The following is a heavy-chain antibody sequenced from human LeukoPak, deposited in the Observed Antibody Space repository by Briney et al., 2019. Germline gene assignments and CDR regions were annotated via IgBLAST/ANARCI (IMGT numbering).Heavy chain of an antibody. D-gene: IGHD5-18*01. CDR2: VYYTGST. CDR3: AGTVMSGYSYPFGF. CDR1: GGSMTEKY. V-gene: IGHV4-59*01. Sequence: SETLSLTCTVTGGSMTEKYWNWIRQAPGKVPEWLGSVYYTGSTRVTPSLKSRLTVSMDTAQNQFSLTLPSVTPADTAVYFCAGTVMSGYSYPFGFWGQGTQVTVSS. J-gene: IGHJ4*02.